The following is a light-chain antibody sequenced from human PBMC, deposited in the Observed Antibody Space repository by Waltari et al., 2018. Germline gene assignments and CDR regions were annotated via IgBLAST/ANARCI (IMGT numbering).Light chain of an antibody. J-gene: IGKJ4*01. Sequence: EIVLTQSPGTLSLSPGEGAALSYRASQSVTNDRIAWYQQKPGQAPRLLIYAASSRATGIPDRFSGGGSGTDFTLTISRLEPEDFAVYHCQQYGNAPLTFGGGTKVEIK. V-gene: IGKV3-20*01. CDR2: AAS. CDR3: QQYGNAPLT. CDR1: QSVTNDR.